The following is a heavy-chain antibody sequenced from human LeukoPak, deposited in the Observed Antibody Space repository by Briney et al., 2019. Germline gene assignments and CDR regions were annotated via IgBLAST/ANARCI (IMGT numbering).Heavy chain of an antibody. CDR2: INHSGST. D-gene: IGHD3-10*02. J-gene: IGHJ4*02. CDR3: ARHVSGHDY. V-gene: IGHV4-34*01. Sequence: SETLSLTCAVYGGSFSGYYWSWIRQPPGKGLEWIGEINHSGSTNYNPSLKSRVTISVDTSKNQFSLKLSSVTAADTAVYYCARHVSGHDYWGQGTLVTVSS. CDR1: GGSFSGYY.